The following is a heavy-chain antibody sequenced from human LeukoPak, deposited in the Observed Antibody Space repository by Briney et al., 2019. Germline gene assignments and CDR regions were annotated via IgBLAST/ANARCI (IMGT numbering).Heavy chain of an antibody. Sequence: SETLSLTCTVSGGSISSYYWSWIRQPPGKGLEWIGYIYYSGSTNYNPSLKSRVTTSVDTSKNQFSLKLSSVTAADTAVYYCARLNYYDSSGYYYPWIDYWGQGTLVTVSS. CDR1: GGSISSYY. CDR3: ARLNYYDSSGYYYPWIDY. D-gene: IGHD3-22*01. V-gene: IGHV4-59*01. CDR2: IYYSGST. J-gene: IGHJ4*02.